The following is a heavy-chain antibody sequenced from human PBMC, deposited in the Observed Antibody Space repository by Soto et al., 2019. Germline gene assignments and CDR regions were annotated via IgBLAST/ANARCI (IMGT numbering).Heavy chain of an antibody. J-gene: IGHJ3*01. D-gene: IGHD5-18*01. CDR2: LNPDTGNT. CDR1: GFTFSDNL. V-gene: IGHV1-3*01. Sequence: QVQLVQSGAELKKPGASVNISCTASGFTFSDNLINWVRQVPGQGLEGMGWLNPDTGNTRYSETFQGRFPISRNPSASIGYLELSGLENDDTALYFCARDIQSVGPRANEAFDVWGQGTMITVSS. CDR3: ARDIQSVGPRANEAFDV.